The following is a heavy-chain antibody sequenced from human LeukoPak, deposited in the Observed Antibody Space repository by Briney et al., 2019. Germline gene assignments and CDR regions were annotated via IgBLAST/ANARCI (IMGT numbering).Heavy chain of an antibody. V-gene: IGHV4-34*01. J-gene: IGHJ5*02. CDR2: INHSGST. CDR1: GGSFSGYY. CDR3: ARGQGVATVMNWFDP. D-gene: IGHD4-11*01. Sequence: SETLSLTCAVYGGSFSGYYWSWIRQPPGKGLEWIGEINHSGSTNYNPSLKSRVTISVDTSKNQFSLKLSSVTAADTAVYYCARGQGVATVMNWFDPWGQGTLVTVSS.